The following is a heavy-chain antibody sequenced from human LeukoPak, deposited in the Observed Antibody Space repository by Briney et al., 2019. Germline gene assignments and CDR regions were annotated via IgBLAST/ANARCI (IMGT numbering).Heavy chain of an antibody. CDR3: ARENWGIDY. D-gene: IGHD7-27*01. Sequence: GGSLRLSCAASGFTFSDYYMSWIRQAPGKGLVWVSRSNSDGSSTDHADSVKGRFTISRDNAKNTLYLQMSSLRAEDTAVYYCARENWGIDYWGQGTLVTVSS. V-gene: IGHV3-74*01. CDR2: SNSDGSST. J-gene: IGHJ4*02. CDR1: GFTFSDYY.